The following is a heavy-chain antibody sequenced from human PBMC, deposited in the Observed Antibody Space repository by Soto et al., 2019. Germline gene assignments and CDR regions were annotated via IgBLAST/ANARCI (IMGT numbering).Heavy chain of an antibody. CDR1: GGTFSSHA. CDR2: IIPMFGTT. V-gene: IGHV1-69*13. J-gene: IGHJ5*02. Sequence: SVKVSCKTSGGTFSSHAINWVRQAPGQGLEWMGGIIPMFGTTNYAQKFKGRVTISADESTSTAYMEPSSLRSEDAAVYYCARDGKDSGSGYANGGFDPWGQGTLVTVSS. CDR3: ARDGKDSGSGYANGGFDP. D-gene: IGHD2-8*01.